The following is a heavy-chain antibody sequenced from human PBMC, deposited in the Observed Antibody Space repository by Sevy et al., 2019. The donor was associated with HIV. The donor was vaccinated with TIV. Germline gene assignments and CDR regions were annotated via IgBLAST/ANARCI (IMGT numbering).Heavy chain of an antibody. D-gene: IGHD3-22*01. J-gene: IGHJ4*02. CDR2: INSDSDTM. Sequence: GGSLRLSCVASGFPFNYYAMNWVRQAPGKGLEWILYINSDSDTMYYGDSVKGRFTISRDYAKNSLYLQMNSLRDEDTAVYYCARERGTYYDTSGYPYLLEAGFDYWGQGTLVTVSS. V-gene: IGHV3-48*02. CDR3: ARERGTYYDTSGYPYLLEAGFDY. CDR1: GFPFNYYA.